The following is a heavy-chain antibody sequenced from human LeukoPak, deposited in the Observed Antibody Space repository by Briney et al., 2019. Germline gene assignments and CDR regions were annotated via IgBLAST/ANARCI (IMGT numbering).Heavy chain of an antibody. CDR2: IYIDGTT. J-gene: IGHJ4*02. Sequence: GESLRLSCAASGFTVSSNYMSWVRQAPGKGLEWVSVIYIDGTTYYADSVKGRLTISRDKSKNTVYLQMNSLRPEDTAVYYCARDWGYCDSTSCHVFDYWGQGTLVTVSS. CDR1: GFTVSSNY. V-gene: IGHV3-53*01. D-gene: IGHD2-2*01. CDR3: ARDWGYCDSTSCHVFDY.